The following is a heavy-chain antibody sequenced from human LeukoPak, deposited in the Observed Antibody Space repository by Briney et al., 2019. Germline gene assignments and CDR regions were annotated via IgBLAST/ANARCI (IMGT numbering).Heavy chain of an antibody. D-gene: IGHD5/OR15-5a*01. CDR3: ARDLYVVT. CDR2: FYSGST. CDR1: GTYINTYY. J-gene: IGHJ5*02. V-gene: IGHV4-59*01. Sequence: SETLSLTCSVSGTYINTYYWRWIRQPPGKGLEWIGYFYSGSTKYNPSLKSRVAISVDTSKNQFSLTLSSVTAADTAVYYCARDLYVVTWGQGTPVTVSS.